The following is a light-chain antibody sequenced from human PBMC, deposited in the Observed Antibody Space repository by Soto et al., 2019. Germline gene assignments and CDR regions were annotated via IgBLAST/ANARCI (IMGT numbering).Light chain of an antibody. CDR1: QSVSSY. CDR2: AAS. V-gene: IGKV3-15*01. CDR3: QQYNNWIT. Sequence: EIVMTQSPGTLSLSQGERATLSCRASQSVSSYLAWYQQKPGQAPRLLIYAASNRATGVPARFSGSWSGTEFTLTISSLQSEDFAVYYCQQYNNWITFGQGTRLEIK. J-gene: IGKJ5*01.